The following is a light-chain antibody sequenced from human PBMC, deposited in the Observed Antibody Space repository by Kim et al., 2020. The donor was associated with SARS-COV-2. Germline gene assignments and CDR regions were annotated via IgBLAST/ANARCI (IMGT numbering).Light chain of an antibody. Sequence: DIVMTQSPLSLPATPGEPASISCRSSQSLLHSNGYNYLDWYLQKPGQSPQLLIYLGSNRASGVPDRFSGSGSGTDFTLKISRGEAEDVGVYYCMQALQTPITFGQGTRLEIK. CDR3: MQALQTPIT. CDR1: QSLLHSNGYNY. V-gene: IGKV2-28*01. CDR2: LGS. J-gene: IGKJ5*01.